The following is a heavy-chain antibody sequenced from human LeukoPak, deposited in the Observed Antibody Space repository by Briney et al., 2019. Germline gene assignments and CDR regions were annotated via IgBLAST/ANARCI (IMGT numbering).Heavy chain of an antibody. CDR1: GFTFSSYA. J-gene: IGHJ5*02. CDR2: IWYDGNSK. V-gene: IGHV3-30*02. D-gene: IGHD2-15*01. CDR3: AKDRSGTWSYDL. Sequence: QPGGSLRLSCAASGFTFSSYAMHWVRQAPGKGLEWVTIIWYDGNSKHYADSVKGRFTISRDNSKSTLYLQMDSPRVEDTAVYYCAKDRSGTWSYDLWGQGTLVTVSS.